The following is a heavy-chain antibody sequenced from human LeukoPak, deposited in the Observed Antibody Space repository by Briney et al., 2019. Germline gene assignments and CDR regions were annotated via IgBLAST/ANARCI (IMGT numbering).Heavy chain of an antibody. V-gene: IGHV1-2*06. Sequence: GASVKVSCKASGYTFTGYYMHWVRQAPGQGLEWMGRINPNSGGTNYAQKFQGRVTMTRDTSISTAYMELSRLRSDDTAVYYCATSPDNWNDVKDYWGQGTLVTVSS. CDR1: GYTFTGYY. CDR3: ATSPDNWNDVKDY. CDR2: INPNSGGT. D-gene: IGHD1-1*01. J-gene: IGHJ4*02.